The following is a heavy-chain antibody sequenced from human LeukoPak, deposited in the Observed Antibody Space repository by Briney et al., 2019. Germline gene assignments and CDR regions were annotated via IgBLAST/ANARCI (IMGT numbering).Heavy chain of an antibody. V-gene: IGHV3-30-3*02. Sequence: PGRSLRLSCAASGFTFSSYAMHWVRQAPGKGLEWVAVISYDGSNKYYADSVKGRFTISRDNSKNTLYLQMNSLRAEDTAVYYCAKLGFDYWGQGTLVTVSS. D-gene: IGHD7-27*01. J-gene: IGHJ4*02. CDR2: ISYDGSNK. CDR1: GFTFSSYA. CDR3: AKLGFDY.